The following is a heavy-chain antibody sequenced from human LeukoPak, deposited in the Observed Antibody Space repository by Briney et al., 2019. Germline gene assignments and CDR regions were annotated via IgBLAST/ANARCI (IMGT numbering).Heavy chain of an antibody. Sequence: ASETLSLTCTVSGGSISSYYWSWIRQPPGKGLEWIGYIYYSGSTNYNPSLKSRVTISVDTSKNQFSLKLSSVTAADTAVYYCAKRVAGRNYWYFDLWGRGTLVTVSS. J-gene: IGHJ2*01. V-gene: IGHV4-59*08. CDR3: AKRVAGRNYWYFDL. CDR2: IYYSGST. D-gene: IGHD6-19*01. CDR1: GGSISSYY.